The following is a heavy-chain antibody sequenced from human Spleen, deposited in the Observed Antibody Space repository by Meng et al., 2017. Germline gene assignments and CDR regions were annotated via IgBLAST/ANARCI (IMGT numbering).Heavy chain of an antibody. V-gene: IGHV3-30*07. CDR3: ARIWYTAAAGDY. CDR1: GFIFSTYA. J-gene: IGHJ4*02. CDR2: ISYDGSDE. D-gene: IGHD6-13*01. Sequence: GGSLRLSCTASGFIFSTYAMHWVRQAPGKGLEWVAIISYDGSDEYYADSVKGRFTISRGNAKNSLYLQMNSLRAEDTAVYYCARIWYTAAAGDYWGQGTLVTVSS.